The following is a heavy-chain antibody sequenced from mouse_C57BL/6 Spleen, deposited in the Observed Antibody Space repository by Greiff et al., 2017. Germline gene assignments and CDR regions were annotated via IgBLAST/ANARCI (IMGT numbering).Heavy chain of an antibody. CDR2: IDPETGGT. D-gene: IGHD2-1*01. J-gene: IGHJ2*01. CDR3: TRSLYYGNYFDY. Sequence: SGAELVRPGASVTLSCKASGYTFTDYEMHWVKQTPVHGLEWIGAIDPETGGTAYNQKFKGKAILTADKSSSTAYMELRSLTSEDSAVYYCTRSLYYGNYFDYWGQGTTLTVSS. CDR1: GYTFTDYE. V-gene: IGHV1-15*01.